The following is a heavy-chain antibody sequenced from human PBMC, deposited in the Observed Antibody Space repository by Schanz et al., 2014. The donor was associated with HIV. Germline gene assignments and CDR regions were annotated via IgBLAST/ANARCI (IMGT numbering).Heavy chain of an antibody. J-gene: IGHJ6*02. D-gene: IGHD2-15*01. CDR3: ARRSTPGGYYGMDV. Sequence: QVQMVESGGGVVQPGRSLRLSCAASGFTLSNSAMHWVRQAPGKGLEWVAVIWYDGSNKYYADSVKGRFTISRDNSKNTLYLQMNSLRAEDTAVYYCARRSTPGGYYGMDVWGQGTTVTVSS. CDR2: IWYDGSNK. V-gene: IGHV3-33*08. CDR1: GFTLSNSA.